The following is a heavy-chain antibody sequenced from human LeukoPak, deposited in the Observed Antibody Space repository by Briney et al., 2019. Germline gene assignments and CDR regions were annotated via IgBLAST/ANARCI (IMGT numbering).Heavy chain of an antibody. CDR2: MNPNSGNT. CDR1: GYTFTSYD. CDR3: ARGGAKRYSSLSY. V-gene: IGHV1-8*01. J-gene: IGHJ4*02. Sequence: GASVKVPCKASGYTFTSYDINWVRQATGQGLEWMGRMNPNSGNTGYAQKFQGRVTMTRNTSISTAYMELSSLRSEDTAVYYCARGGAKRYSSLSYWGQGTLVTVSS. D-gene: IGHD6-19*01.